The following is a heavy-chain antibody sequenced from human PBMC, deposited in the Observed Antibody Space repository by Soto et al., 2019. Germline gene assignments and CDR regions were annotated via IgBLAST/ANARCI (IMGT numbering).Heavy chain of an antibody. CDR1: GYTFTSYY. J-gene: IGHJ6*02. CDR2: INPSGGST. CDR3: AREAYCGGDCYPVPPYDYYYYGMGV. V-gene: IGHV1-46*01. D-gene: IGHD2-21*02. Sequence: ASVKVSCKASGYTFTSYYMHWVRQAPGQGLEWMGIINPSGGSTSYAQTFQGRVTMTRDTSTSTVYMELSSLRSEDTAVYYCAREAYCGGDCYPVPPYDYYYYGMGVWGQGTTVTVSS.